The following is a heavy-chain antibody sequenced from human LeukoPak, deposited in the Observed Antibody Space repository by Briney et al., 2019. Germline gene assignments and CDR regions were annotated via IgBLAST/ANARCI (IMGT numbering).Heavy chain of an antibody. CDR3: ARTRYYYYYYMDV. J-gene: IGHJ6*03. Sequence: SETLSLTCTVSGGSISSYYWSWIRQPPGKGLEWIEYIYTSGSTNYNPSLKSRVTISVDTSKNQFSLKLSSVTAADTAVYYCARTRYYYYYYMDVWGKGTTVTVSS. CDR2: IYTSGST. V-gene: IGHV4-4*09. CDR1: GGSISSYY.